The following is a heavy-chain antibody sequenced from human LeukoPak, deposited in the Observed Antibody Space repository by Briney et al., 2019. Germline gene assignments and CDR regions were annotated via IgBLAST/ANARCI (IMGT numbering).Heavy chain of an antibody. J-gene: IGHJ4*02. V-gene: IGHV3-30*02. Sequence: GGSLRLSCAASGFTFSSYGMHWVRQAPGKGLEWVAFIRYDGSNKYYADSVKGRFTISRDNSKNTLYLQMNSLRAEDTAVYYCAKDQERSIAVAGLIDYWGQGTLVTVSS. CDR1: GFTFSSYG. CDR3: AKDQERSIAVAGLIDY. CDR2: IRYDGSNK. D-gene: IGHD6-19*01.